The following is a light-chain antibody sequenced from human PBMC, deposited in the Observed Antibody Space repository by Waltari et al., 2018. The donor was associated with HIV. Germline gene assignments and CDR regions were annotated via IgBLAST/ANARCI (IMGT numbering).Light chain of an antibody. V-gene: IGLV1-40*01. CDR3: QSYDNSLSGHWG. J-gene: IGLJ3*02. Sequence: SALTPPPSVSGAPGQRVTISCTGSRSHIRAGYSVPCYQQLPGTAPKLLIYGNTNRPSGGPDRFSGSKSGTSPSLAIAGLQTEDEGTYYCQSYDNSLSGHWGCGVGTKLTVL. CDR2: GNT. CDR1: RSHIRAGYS.